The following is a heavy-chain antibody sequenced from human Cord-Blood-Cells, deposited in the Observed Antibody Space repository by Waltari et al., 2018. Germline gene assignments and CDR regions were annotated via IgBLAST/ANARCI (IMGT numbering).Heavy chain of an antibody. D-gene: IGHD6-13*01. J-gene: IGHJ4*02. Sequence: QVQLVESGGGVVQPGRSLRLSCAASGFTFSSYGMHWVRQAPGKGLEWVAVIWYDGSNKYYADSVKGRFTISRDNSKNTLYLQMNSLRAEDTAVYYCARAGSHSSSWFDYWGQGTLATVSS. CDR3: ARAGSHSSSWFDY. V-gene: IGHV3-33*01. CDR1: GFTFSSYG. CDR2: IWYDGSNK.